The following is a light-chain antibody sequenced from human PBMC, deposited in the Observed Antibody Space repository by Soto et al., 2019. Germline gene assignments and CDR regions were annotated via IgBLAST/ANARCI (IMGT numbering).Light chain of an antibody. V-gene: IGLV2-8*01. CDR1: SSDIDGYDF. CDR2: EVN. J-gene: IGLJ1*01. CDR3: SSFAVSHIV. Sequence: QSVLTQPPSASGSPGQSVTISCTGTSSDIDGYDFVSWYQQHPDKAPKLIIYEVNKRPSGVPDRFSGSRSGNTASLTFSGLQAEDEADYYCSSFAVSHIVFGTGTKVTVL.